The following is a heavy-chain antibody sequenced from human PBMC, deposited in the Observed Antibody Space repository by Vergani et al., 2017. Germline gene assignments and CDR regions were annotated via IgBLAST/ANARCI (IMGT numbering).Heavy chain of an antibody. D-gene: IGHD6-19*01. V-gene: IGHV1-18*01. J-gene: IGHJ5*02. CDR2: ISAYNGNT. Sequence: QVQLVQSGAEVKKPGSSVKVSCKASGGTFSSYAISWVRQAPGQGLEWMGWISAYNGNTNYAQKLQGRVTMTTETSTSTAYMELRGLRSDDTAVYYCARGPVAGNGPVGWFDPWGQGTLVTVSS. CDR3: ARGPVAGNGPVGWFDP. CDR1: GGTFSSYA.